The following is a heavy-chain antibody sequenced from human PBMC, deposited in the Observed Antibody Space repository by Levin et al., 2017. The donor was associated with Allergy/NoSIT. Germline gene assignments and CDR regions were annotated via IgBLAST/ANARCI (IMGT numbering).Heavy chain of an antibody. CDR2: INPNSGDT. V-gene: IGHV1-2*02. CDR3: ARELAVTAPFDL. Sequence: GESLKISCKASGFTFTGYYVLWVRQAPGQGLEWMGWINPNSGDTRYAQKFQGRVTLTSDTSIGTAYMELSRLTSDDTAVYFCARELAVTAPFDLWGQGTLVTVSS. J-gene: IGHJ4*02. CDR1: GFTFTGYY. D-gene: IGHD2-21*02.